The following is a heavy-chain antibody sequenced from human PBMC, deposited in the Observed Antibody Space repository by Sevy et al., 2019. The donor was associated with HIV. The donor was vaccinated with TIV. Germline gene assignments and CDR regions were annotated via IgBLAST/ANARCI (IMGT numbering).Heavy chain of an antibody. CDR1: GFTFSSYS. CDR3: AREEQWHKKLDY. V-gene: IGHV3-21*01. D-gene: IGHD6-19*01. J-gene: IGHJ4*02. Sequence: GGSLRLSCAASGFTFSSYSMNWVRQAPGKGLEWVTSISSSSSYIYYADSFKGRFTISRDNAKNSLYLQMNSLRAEDTAVYYCAREEQWHKKLDYWGQGTLVTVSS. CDR2: ISSSSSYI.